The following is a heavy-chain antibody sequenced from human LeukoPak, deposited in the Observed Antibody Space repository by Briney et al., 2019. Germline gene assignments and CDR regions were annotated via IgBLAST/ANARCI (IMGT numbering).Heavy chain of an antibody. Sequence: PGGSLRLSCAASGFTFSSYSMNWVRQAPGKGLEWVSSISSSNSYIYYADSVKGRFTITRDNAKNSLYLQMNSLRVEDTAVYYCARATGGYNYYFDYWGRGTLVTVSS. CDR1: GFTFSSYS. J-gene: IGHJ4*02. D-gene: IGHD5-24*01. CDR2: ISSSNSYI. CDR3: ARATGGYNYYFDY. V-gene: IGHV3-21*01.